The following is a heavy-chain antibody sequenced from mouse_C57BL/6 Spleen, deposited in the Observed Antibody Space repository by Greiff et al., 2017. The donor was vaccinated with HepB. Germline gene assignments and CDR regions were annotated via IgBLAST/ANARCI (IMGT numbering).Heavy chain of an antibody. CDR3: ARITTVDWYFDV. CDR2: ISTGSSTI. V-gene: IGHV5-17*01. D-gene: IGHD1-1*01. CDR1: GFTFSDYG. J-gene: IGHJ1*03. Sequence: EVQLQESGGGLVKPGGSLKLSCAASGFTFSDYGMHWVRQAPEKGLEWVAYISTGSSTIYYADTVKGRFTISRDNAKNTLFLQMTSLRSEDTAMYYCARITTVDWYFDVWGTGTTVTVSS.